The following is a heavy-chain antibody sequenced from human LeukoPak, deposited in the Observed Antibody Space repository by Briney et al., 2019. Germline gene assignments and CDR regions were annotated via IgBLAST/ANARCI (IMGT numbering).Heavy chain of an antibody. CDR1: GYTFTSYD. D-gene: IGHD6-13*01. CDR2: MNPNSGNT. J-gene: IGHJ4*02. V-gene: IGHV1-8*01. CDR3: ARGLGSSWYVDY. Sequence: ASVKVSCKASGYTFTSYDINWVRQATGQGLEWMGWMNPNSGNTGYAQKFQGRVTMTRNASISTAYMELSSLRSEDTAVYYCARGLGSSWYVDYWGQGTLVTVSS.